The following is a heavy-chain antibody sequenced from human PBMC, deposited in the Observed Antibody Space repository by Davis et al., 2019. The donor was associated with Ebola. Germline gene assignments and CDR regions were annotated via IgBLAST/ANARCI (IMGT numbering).Heavy chain of an antibody. J-gene: IGHJ4*02. Sequence: ETLSLTCTVSGVSISRHYWSWIRQPPGKRLEWIGSIYYTGSAYHNSSLNSRVTISVDTSKNQFSLKLNSVTAADTAIYYCAERGGSVWGQGTLVTVSS. D-gene: IGHD3-16*01. CDR1: GVSISRHY. CDR2: IYYTGSA. V-gene: IGHV4-59*11. CDR3: AERGGSV.